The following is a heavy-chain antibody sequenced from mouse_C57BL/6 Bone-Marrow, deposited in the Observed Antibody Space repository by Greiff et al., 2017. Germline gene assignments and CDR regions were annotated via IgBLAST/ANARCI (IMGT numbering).Heavy chain of an antibody. D-gene: IGHD2-4*01. CDR2: ISSGSSTI. V-gene: IGHV5-17*01. CDR1: GFTFSDYG. CDR3: ARKGLRRYAMDY. Sequence: DVHLVESGGGLVKPGGSLKLSCAASGFTFSDYGMHWVRQAPEKGLEWVAYISSGSSTIYYADPVKGRFTISRDNAKNTLFLKMTSLRSEDTARYYCARKGLRRYAMDYWGQGTSVTVSS. J-gene: IGHJ4*01.